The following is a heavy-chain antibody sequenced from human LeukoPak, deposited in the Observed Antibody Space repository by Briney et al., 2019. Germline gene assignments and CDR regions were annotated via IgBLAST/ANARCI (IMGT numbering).Heavy chain of an antibody. CDR1: GFTFTSYA. V-gene: IGHV3-23*01. Sequence: GGSLRLSCAASGFTFTSYAMNWVRQAPGKGLEWVSVISGSGGGTFYIDSVKGRFTISRDNLKNTLYLQMNSLRAEDTAVYYCAKSVSSSGGDYYHGMDVWGQGTTVTVSS. CDR2: ISGSGGGT. D-gene: IGHD3-10*01. CDR3: AKSVSSSGGDYYHGMDV. J-gene: IGHJ6*02.